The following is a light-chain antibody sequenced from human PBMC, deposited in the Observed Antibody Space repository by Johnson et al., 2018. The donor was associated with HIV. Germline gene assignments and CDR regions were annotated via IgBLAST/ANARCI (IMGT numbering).Light chain of an antibody. CDR1: SSNIGNNY. Sequence: QSVLTQPPSVSAAPGQKVTISCSGSSSNIGNNYVSWYQHLPGTAPQLLIYDNNNRPSGIPDRFSGSKSGPSATLGIPGLPTGDEADYYCGTWDSSLSAYVFGTGTKVTVL. CDR2: DNN. V-gene: IGLV1-51*01. CDR3: GTWDSSLSAYV. J-gene: IGLJ1*01.